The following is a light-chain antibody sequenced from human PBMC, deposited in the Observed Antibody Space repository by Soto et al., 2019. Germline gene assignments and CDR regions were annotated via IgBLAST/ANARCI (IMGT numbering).Light chain of an antibody. CDR2: EVS. Sequence: QSALTQPASVSGSSGQSITISCTGTSSDVGYYDFVSWYQQHPGKAPKLIIYEVSNRPSGLSDRFSASKSGNTASLTISGLQAEDEADYHCSSYSGSTAFYVFGTGTKVTVL. V-gene: IGLV2-14*01. J-gene: IGLJ1*01. CDR3: SSYSGSTAFYV. CDR1: SSDVGYYDF.